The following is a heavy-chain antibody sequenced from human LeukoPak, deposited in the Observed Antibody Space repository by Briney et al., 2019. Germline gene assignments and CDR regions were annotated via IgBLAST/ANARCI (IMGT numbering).Heavy chain of an antibody. CDR2: ISAYNGNT. J-gene: IGHJ4*02. CDR3: ARAQPDYYDSSGADY. V-gene: IGHV1-18*01. CDR1: GYTFTSYG. Sequence: GASVKVSCKASGYTFTSYGISWVRQAPGQGPEWMGWISAYNGNTNYAQKLQGRVTMTTDTSTSTAYMELRSLRSDDTAVYYCARAQPDYYDSSGADYWGQGTLVTVSS. D-gene: IGHD3-22*01.